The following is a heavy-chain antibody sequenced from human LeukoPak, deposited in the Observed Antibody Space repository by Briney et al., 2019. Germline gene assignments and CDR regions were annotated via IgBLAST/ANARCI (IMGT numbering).Heavy chain of an antibody. CDR2: IRCDGSNK. V-gene: IGHV3-30*02. D-gene: IGHD3-9*01. CDR1: GFTFSNYG. J-gene: IGHJ4*02. Sequence: GGSLRLSCAASGFTFSNYGMHWVRQAPGKGLEWVTFIRCDGSNKYYADSVKGRFTISRDNSKSALFLQMNSLRAEDTAVYYCATSGGFGRYFDYWGQGTLVTVSS. CDR3: ATSGGFGRYFDY.